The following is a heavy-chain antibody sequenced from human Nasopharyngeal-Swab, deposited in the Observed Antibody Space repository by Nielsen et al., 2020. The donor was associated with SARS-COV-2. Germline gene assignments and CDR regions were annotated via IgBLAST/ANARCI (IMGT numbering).Heavy chain of an antibody. Sequence: ASVKVSCKASGYTFTGYYMHWVRQAPGQGLEWMGWINPNSGGTNYAQKFQGRVTMTRDTSISTAYMELSRLRSDDTAVYYCARDLSSGWYSGSGWYFDLWGRGTLVTVSS. CDR3: ARDLSSGWYSGSGWYFDL. CDR1: GYTFTGYY. D-gene: IGHD6-19*01. V-gene: IGHV1-2*02. CDR2: INPNSGGT. J-gene: IGHJ2*01.